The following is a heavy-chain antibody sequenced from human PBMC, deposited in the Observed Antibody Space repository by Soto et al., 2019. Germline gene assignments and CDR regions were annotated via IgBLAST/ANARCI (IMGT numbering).Heavy chain of an antibody. Sequence: GGSLRLSCAASGFTVSSNYMSWVRQAPGKGLEWVSAIYSGGSTYYADSVKGRFTISRDNSKNTLYLQMNSLRSEDTAVYYCARGYSYGYSYYGMDVWGQGTTVTVSS. CDR1: GFTVSSNY. V-gene: IGHV3-53*05. CDR2: IYSGGST. J-gene: IGHJ6*02. D-gene: IGHD5-18*01. CDR3: ARGYSYGYSYYGMDV.